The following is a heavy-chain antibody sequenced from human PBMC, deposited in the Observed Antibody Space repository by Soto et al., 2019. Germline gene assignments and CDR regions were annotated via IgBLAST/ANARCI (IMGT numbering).Heavy chain of an antibody. V-gene: IGHV3-49*02. D-gene: IGHD3-22*01. CDR2: IRGETNGGTA. CDR1: GFNFANYA. CDR3: TRYYYESSGYYVY. J-gene: IGHJ4*02. Sequence: LRLSCTGSGFNFANYALTWVRQAPGKGLEWVGFIRGETNGGTADYAASLRGRITISRDDSKSIAYLEINSLQTEDTAVYYCTRYYYESSGYYVYWGQGTLVTV.